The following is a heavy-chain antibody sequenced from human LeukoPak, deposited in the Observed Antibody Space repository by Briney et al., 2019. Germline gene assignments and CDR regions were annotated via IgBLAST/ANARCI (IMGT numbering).Heavy chain of an antibody. CDR2: ISDRGGST. V-gene: IGHV3-23*01. D-gene: IGHD3-10*01. CDR1: GITLSNYG. CDR3: AKRGVVIRAVIIVGFHKEAYYFDY. J-gene: IGHJ4*02. Sequence: GGSLRLSCAVSGITLSNYGMSWVRQAPGKGLEWVAGISDRGGSTNYADSVKGRFTISRDNPRNTQYLQMNSLRAEDTAVYFCAKRGVVIRAVIIVGFHKEAYYFDYWGQGALVTVSS.